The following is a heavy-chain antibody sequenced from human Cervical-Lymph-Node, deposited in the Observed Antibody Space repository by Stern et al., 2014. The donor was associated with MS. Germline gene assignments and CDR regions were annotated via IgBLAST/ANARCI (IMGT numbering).Heavy chain of an antibody. CDR2: ISWNSGNI. CDR3: SKDMDRLVYFGGFDF. J-gene: IGHJ4*02. V-gene: IGHV3-9*01. CDR1: GFSFDDYA. D-gene: IGHD3-16*01. Sequence: EVQLLESGGGLVQPGRSLRLSCAASGFSFDDYAMHWVRQAPGKGLEWVSGISWNSGNIDYADAVKGRFTISRASAKNSLYLQMNSLTTEGTALDYFSKDMDRLVYFGGFDFWGQGTLGT.